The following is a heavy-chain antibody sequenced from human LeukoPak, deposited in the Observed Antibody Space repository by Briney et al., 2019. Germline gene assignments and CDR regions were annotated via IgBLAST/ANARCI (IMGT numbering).Heavy chain of an antibody. CDR3: ARMVGYGYAPDWYYFDY. V-gene: IGHV4-59*01. J-gene: IGHJ4*02. D-gene: IGHD5-18*01. Sequence: PSETLSLTCTVCGGSISSYYWSRIRQPPGKGLEWIGYIYYSGSTNYNPSLKSRVTISVDTSKNQFSLKLSSVTAADTAVYYCARMVGYGYAPDWYYFDYWGQGTLVTVSS. CDR1: GGSISSYY. CDR2: IYYSGST.